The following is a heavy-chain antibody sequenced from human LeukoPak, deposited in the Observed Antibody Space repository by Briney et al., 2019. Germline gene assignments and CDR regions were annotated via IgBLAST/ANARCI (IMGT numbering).Heavy chain of an antibody. CDR3: ARHSEAIAASRLDY. J-gene: IGHJ4*02. Sequence: SETLSLTCTVSGGSISSYYWSWIRQPPGKGLEWIGYIYYSGSTNYNPSLKSRVTISVDTSKNQFSLKLSSVTAADTAVYYCARHSEAIAASRLDYWGQGTLVTVSS. D-gene: IGHD6-6*01. V-gene: IGHV4-59*08. CDR1: GGSISSYY. CDR2: IYYSGST.